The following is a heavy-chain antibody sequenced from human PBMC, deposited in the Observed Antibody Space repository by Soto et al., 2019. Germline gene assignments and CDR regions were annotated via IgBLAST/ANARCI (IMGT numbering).Heavy chain of an antibody. D-gene: IGHD6-19*01. J-gene: IGHJ1*01. Sequence: ASVKVSCKASGYTFTGYYMHWVRQAPGQGLEWMGWINPNSGGTNYAQKFQGWVTMTRDTSISTAYMELSRLRSDDTAVYYCARDAGIAVAAPREGYFQHWGQGTLVTVSS. CDR1: GYTFTGYY. CDR2: INPNSGGT. V-gene: IGHV1-2*04. CDR3: ARDAGIAVAAPREGYFQH.